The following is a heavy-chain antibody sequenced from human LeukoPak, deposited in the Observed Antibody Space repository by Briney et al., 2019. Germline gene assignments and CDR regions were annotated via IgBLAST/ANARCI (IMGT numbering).Heavy chain of an antibody. CDR2: IIPIFGTA. V-gene: IGHV1-69*05. CDR1: GGTFSSYA. D-gene: IGHD3-3*01. J-gene: IGHJ4*02. Sequence: SVKVSCKASGGTFSSYAISWVRQAPGQGLEWMGGIIPIFGTANYAQKFQGRVTITTDESTSTAYMELSSLRSEDTAVYYCARGLGFWSGYPFFDYWGQGTLVTVSS. CDR3: ARGLGFWSGYPFFDY.